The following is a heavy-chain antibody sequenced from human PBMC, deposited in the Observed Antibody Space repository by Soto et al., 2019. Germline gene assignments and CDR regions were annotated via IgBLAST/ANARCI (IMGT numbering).Heavy chain of an antibody. CDR1: GFTFSSYA. V-gene: IGHV3-23*01. CDR2: ISGSGGST. D-gene: IGHD3-3*01. J-gene: IGHJ4*02. Sequence: PGGSLRLSCAASGFTFSSYAMSWVRQAPGKGLEWVSAISGSGGSTYYADSVKGRFTISRDNSKNTLYLQMNSLRAEDTAVYYCAKDVVWSGPGPYYFDYWGQGTLVTVSS. CDR3: AKDVVWSGPGPYYFDY.